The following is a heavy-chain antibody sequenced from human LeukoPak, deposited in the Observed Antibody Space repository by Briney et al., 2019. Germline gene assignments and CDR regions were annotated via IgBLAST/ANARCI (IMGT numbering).Heavy chain of an antibody. Sequence: GGSLRLSCAASGFTFSSYGMHWVRQAPGKGLEWVAVISYDGSNKYYADSVKGRFTISRDNSKNTLYLQMNSLRAEDTAVYYCAIAGATFHYWGQGTLVTVSS. D-gene: IGHD1-26*01. CDR1: GFTFSSYG. CDR2: ISYDGSNK. CDR3: AIAGATFHY. V-gene: IGHV3-30*03. J-gene: IGHJ4*02.